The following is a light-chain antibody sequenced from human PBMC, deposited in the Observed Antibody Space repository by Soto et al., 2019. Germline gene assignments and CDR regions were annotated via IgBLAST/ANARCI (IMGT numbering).Light chain of an antibody. J-gene: IGKJ2*01. V-gene: IGKV3-11*01. Sequence: EIVLTQSPATLSLSPGEIATLSCRASQSVSSYLAWYQQKPGQTPRLLIYDASNRATGIPARFSGSGSGTDFTLTISSLEPEDFAVYYCQLRSSWPRTFGQGTKLEIK. CDR3: QLRSSWPRT. CDR2: DAS. CDR1: QSVSSY.